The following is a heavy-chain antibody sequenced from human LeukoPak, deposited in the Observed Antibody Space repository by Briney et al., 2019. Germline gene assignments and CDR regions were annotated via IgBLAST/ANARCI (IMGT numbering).Heavy chain of an antibody. V-gene: IGHV4-34*01. CDR2: INHSGST. CDR3: ARAPGPQLWLVGAFDI. CDR1: GGSFSGYY. Sequence: SETMSLTCAVYGGSFSGYYWSWLRQPPGKGLEWIGEINHSGSTNYNPSLKSRVTISVATSKNQFSLKLSSVTAADTAVYYCARAPGPQLWLVGAFDIWGQGTMVTVSS. D-gene: IGHD5-18*01. J-gene: IGHJ3*02.